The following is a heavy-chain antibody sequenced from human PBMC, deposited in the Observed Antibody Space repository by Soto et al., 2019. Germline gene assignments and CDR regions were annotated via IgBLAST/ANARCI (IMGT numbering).Heavy chain of an antibody. CDR3: AGGAVAGTRGWFDP. Sequence: SETLSLTCTVSGGSISSYYWSWIRQPPGKGLEWIGYIYYSGSTNYNPSLKSRVTISVDTSKNQFSLKLSSVTAADTAVYYCAGGAVAGTRGWFDPWGQGTLVTVS. D-gene: IGHD6-19*01. V-gene: IGHV4-59*01. CDR1: GGSISSYY. CDR2: IYYSGST. J-gene: IGHJ5*02.